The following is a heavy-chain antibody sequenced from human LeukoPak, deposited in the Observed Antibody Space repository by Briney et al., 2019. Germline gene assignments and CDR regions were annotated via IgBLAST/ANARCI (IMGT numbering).Heavy chain of an antibody. Sequence: PSETLSLTCTVSGGSISSSSYYWGWIRQPPGKGLEWIGSIYYSGSTYYNPSLKSRVTISVDTSKNQFSLKLSSVTAADTAVYYCARTRGSPYVWGSYRYTFYFDYWGQGTLVTVSS. J-gene: IGHJ4*02. CDR1: GGSISSSSYY. D-gene: IGHD3-16*02. V-gene: IGHV4-39*07. CDR2: IYYSGST. CDR3: ARTRGSPYVWGSYRYTFYFDY.